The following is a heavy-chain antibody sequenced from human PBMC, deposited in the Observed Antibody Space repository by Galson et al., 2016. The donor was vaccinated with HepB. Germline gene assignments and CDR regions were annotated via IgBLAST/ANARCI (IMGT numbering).Heavy chain of an antibody. CDR3: ARDSAGSFDL. CDR1: GFSFGNYA. J-gene: IGHJ2*01. D-gene: IGHD3-10*01. V-gene: IGHV3-23*01. Sequence: SLRLSCAASGFSFGNYAMSWVRQAPGKGLEWVSGISDSGGNTYFADSVKGRFTISRDNSRNTLYLQMNSLRVEDTAVYYCARDSAGSFDLWGRGTLVTVSS. CDR2: ISDSGGNT.